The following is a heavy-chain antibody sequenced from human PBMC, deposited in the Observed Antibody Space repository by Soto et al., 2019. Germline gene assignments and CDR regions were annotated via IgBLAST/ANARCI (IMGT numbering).Heavy chain of an antibody. J-gene: IGHJ4*02. CDR3: ARTSSGNTYNY. CDR1: GFTFSDYW. Sequence: GGSLRLSCAASGFTFSDYWMYWVRQPPGKGLEWMATIKEDGSEAYSVDSVKGRFTISRDNAKNSLYLQMNSLRVEDTAVYYCARTSSGNTYNYWGQGTLVTVSS. CDR2: IKEDGSEA. V-gene: IGHV3-7*01. D-gene: IGHD1-1*01.